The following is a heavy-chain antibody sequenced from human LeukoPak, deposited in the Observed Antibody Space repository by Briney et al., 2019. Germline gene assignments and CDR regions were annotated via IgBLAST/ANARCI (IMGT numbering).Heavy chain of an antibody. D-gene: IGHD3-10*01. J-gene: IGHJ4*02. V-gene: IGHV1-18*01. Sequence: GASVKVSCKASGGTFSSYAISWVRQAPGQGLEWMGWISAYNGNTNYAQKLQGRVTMTTDTSTSTAYMELRSLRSDDTAVYYCARAGLLWFGEFRDYWGQGTLVTVSS. CDR3: ARAGLLWFGEFRDY. CDR1: GGTFSSYA. CDR2: ISAYNGNT.